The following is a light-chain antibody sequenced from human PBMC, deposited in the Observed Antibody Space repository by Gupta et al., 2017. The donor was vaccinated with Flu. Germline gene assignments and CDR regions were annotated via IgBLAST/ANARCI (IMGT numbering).Light chain of an antibody. CDR2: AAS. CDR1: QNVYNF. Sequence: LSASIGDRVTITCRASQNVYNFLNWYQQKPGQAPKLLIYAASILQSGVPSRFSGSESGTDFTLTISSLRPEDFADYYCQQTYSSPWTFGQGTKVEIK. J-gene: IGKJ1*01. CDR3: QQTYSSPWT. V-gene: IGKV1-39*01.